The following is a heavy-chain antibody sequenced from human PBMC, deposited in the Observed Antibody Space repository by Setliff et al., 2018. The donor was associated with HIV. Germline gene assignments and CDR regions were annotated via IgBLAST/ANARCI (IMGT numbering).Heavy chain of an antibody. D-gene: IGHD5-18*01. CDR2: IYHSGST. J-gene: IGHJ4*02. Sequence: SETLSLTCSVSGGSISSYYWAWIRQPPGKGLEYIGNIYHSGSTFYNPSLKSRLTISVDTSKNQFSLKLRSVTAADTAAYYCAREIPYSFGYYFDYWGQGTLVTVSS. CDR3: AREIPYSFGYYFDY. V-gene: IGHV4-59*12. CDR1: GGSISSYY.